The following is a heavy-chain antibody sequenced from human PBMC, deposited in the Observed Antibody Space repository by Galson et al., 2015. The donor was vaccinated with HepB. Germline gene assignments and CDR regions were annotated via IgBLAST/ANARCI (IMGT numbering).Heavy chain of an antibody. D-gene: IGHD3-3*01. V-gene: IGHV1-18*04. CDR1: GYTFTGYY. CDR3: ARDLREVTIFGVVIIGGAFDI. Sequence: QSGAEVKKPGESLRISCKASGYTFTGYYMHWVRQAPGQGLEWMGWISAYNGNTNYAQKLQGRVTMTTDTSTSTAYMELRSLRSDDTAVYYCARDLREVTIFGVVIIGGAFDIWGQGTMVTVSS. J-gene: IGHJ3*02. CDR2: ISAYNGNT.